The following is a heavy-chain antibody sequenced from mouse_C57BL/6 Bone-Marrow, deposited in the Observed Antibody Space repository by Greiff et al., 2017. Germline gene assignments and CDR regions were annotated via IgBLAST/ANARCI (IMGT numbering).Heavy chain of an antibody. J-gene: IGHJ3*01. Sequence: VQVVESGGGLVKPGGSLKLSCAASGFTFSDYGMHWVRQAPEKGLEWVAYISSGSSTIYYADTVKGRFTISRDNAKNTLFLQMTSLRSEDTAMYYCARGTRFAYWGQGTLVTVSA. CDR1: GFTFSDYG. CDR2: ISSGSSTI. D-gene: IGHD3-3*01. V-gene: IGHV5-17*01. CDR3: ARGTRFAY.